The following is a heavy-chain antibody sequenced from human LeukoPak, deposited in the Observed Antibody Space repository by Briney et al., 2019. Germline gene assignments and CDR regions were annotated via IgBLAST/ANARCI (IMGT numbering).Heavy chain of an antibody. CDR2: INPNSGGT. Sequence: ASVKVSCKASGYTFTGYYMHWVRQAPGQGLEWMGWINPNSGGTNYAQKLQGRVTMTTDTSTSTAYMELRSLRSDDTAVYYCARDRPNCSSTSCLRGYDYWGQGTLVTVSS. J-gene: IGHJ4*02. D-gene: IGHD2-2*01. CDR1: GYTFTGYY. V-gene: IGHV1-2*02. CDR3: ARDRPNCSSTSCLRGYDY.